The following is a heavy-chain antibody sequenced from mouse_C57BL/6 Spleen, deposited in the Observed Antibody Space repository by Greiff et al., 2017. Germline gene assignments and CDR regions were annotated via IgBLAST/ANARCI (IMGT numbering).Heavy chain of an antibody. CDR2: IYLGNGYT. CDR3: ARGTTGAWCAY. J-gene: IGHJ3*01. D-gene: IGHD1-1*01. CDR1: GYTFTSYG. Sequence: EVQLVESGAELVRPGSSVKMSCKTSGYTFTSYGINWVKQRPGQGLEWIGYIYLGNGYTEYNEKFKGKATLTSDTSSSTAYMQLSSLTSEDSAIYVWARGTTGAWCAYWGQGTLVTVAA. V-gene: IGHV1-58*01.